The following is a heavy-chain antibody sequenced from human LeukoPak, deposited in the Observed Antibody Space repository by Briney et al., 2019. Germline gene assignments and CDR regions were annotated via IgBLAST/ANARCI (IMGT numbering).Heavy chain of an antibody. V-gene: IGHV1-18*01. J-gene: IGHJ4*02. CDR2: MNPNSGNT. CDR3: ARTKYQLLFIDY. CDR1: GYTFTSYD. D-gene: IGHD2-2*01. Sequence: EASVKVSCKASGYTFTSYDINWVRQATGQGLEWMGWMNPNSGNTNYAQKLQGRVTMTTDTSTSTAYMELRSLRSDDTAVYYCARTKYQLLFIDYWGQGTLVTVSS.